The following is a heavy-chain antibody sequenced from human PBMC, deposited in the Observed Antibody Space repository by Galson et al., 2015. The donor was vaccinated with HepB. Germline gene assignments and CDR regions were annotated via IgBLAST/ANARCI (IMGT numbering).Heavy chain of an antibody. V-gene: IGHV3-7*03. D-gene: IGHD1-26*01. CDR2: IKQDGSEK. Sequence: SLRLSCAASGFTFSSYWMSWVRQAPGKGLEWVANIKQDGSEKYYVDSVKGRFTISRDNAKNSLYLQMNSLRAEDTAVYYCARDRVVGATRPYYYYGMDVWGQGTTVTVSS. CDR1: GFTFSSYW. CDR3: ARDRVVGATRPYYYYGMDV. J-gene: IGHJ6*02.